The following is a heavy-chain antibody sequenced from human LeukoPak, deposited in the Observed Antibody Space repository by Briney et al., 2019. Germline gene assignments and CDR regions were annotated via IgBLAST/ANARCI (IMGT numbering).Heavy chain of an antibody. Sequence: SVKVSCKASGGTFISYAISWVRQAPGQGLEWMGRIIPIFGTANYAQKFQGRVTITTDESTSTAYLELSSLRSGDTAVYYCARERPIALGGYFDLWGRGTLVTVSS. D-gene: IGHD6-13*01. CDR2: IIPIFGTA. CDR1: GGTFISYA. CDR3: ARERPIALGGYFDL. V-gene: IGHV1-69*05. J-gene: IGHJ2*01.